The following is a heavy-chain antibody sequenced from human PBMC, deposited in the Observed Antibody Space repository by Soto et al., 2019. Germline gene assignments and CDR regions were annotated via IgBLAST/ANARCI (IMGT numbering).Heavy chain of an antibody. CDR3: ARGRTRSGEKYSGYDLTTGDFDY. D-gene: IGHD5-12*01. Sequence: QVQLVQSGAEVKKPGASVKVSCKASGYTFTSYGISWVRQAPGQGLEWMGWISAYNGNTNYAQKLQGRVTMTTDTSTSTSSMPLMXLRSDDTAVYYCARGRTRSGEKYSGYDLTTGDFDYWGQGTLVTVSS. CDR1: GYTFTSYG. CDR2: ISAYNGNT. V-gene: IGHV1-18*01. J-gene: IGHJ4*02.